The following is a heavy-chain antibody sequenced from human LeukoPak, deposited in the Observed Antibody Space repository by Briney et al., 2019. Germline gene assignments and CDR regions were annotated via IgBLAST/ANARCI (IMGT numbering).Heavy chain of an antibody. CDR1: GYSISSAYY. CDR3: TGDLTQPFDH. J-gene: IGHJ4*02. V-gene: IGHV4-38-2*02. D-gene: IGHD3-16*01. CDR2: ISHSGHT. Sequence: SETLSLTCTVSGYSISSAYYWGWIRQPPGNGLEWIGNISHSGHTYYNPSFKSRVTISVDMSKNQFSLKLSSVTAADTAVYYCTGDLTQPFDHWGQGTLVTVPS.